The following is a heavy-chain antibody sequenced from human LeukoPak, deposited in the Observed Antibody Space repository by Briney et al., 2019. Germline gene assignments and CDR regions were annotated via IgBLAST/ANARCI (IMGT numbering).Heavy chain of an antibody. V-gene: IGHV3-48*03. CDR3: ARARRLDD. CDR2: ISSGGRTI. Sequence: GGSLRLSCAASGFTFSGSEMNWVRQAPGQGLEWVSYISSGGRTIYYADSVKGRFTITRDDTKNSLYLQMTSLRADDTAVYYCARARRLDDWGQGILVTVSS. J-gene: IGHJ4*02. CDR1: GFTFSGSE.